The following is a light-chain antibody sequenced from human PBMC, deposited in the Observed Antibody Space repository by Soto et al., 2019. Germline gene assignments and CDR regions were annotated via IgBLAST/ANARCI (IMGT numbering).Light chain of an antibody. CDR3: QQCGSSPGT. Sequence: EIVLTQSPGTLSLSPGERATLSCRASQSVSSSYLAWYQHKPGQAPRLLIYGASIRATDIPDRFSGSGSGTDFTLTITRLEPEDFAVYYCQQCGSSPGTFGQGTKVEIK. CDR1: QSVSSSY. J-gene: IGKJ1*01. CDR2: GAS. V-gene: IGKV3-20*01.